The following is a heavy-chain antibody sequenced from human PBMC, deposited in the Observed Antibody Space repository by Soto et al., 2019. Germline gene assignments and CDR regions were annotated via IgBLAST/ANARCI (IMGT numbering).Heavy chain of an antibody. CDR3: ARDLWGYCGADCYPLDV. CDR2: IFYSGST. J-gene: IGHJ6*02. V-gene: IGHV4-39*02. CDR1: GGSISSSSYY. D-gene: IGHD2-21*02. Sequence: PSETLSLTCTVSGGSISSSSYYWGWIRQPPGKGLEWIGSIFYSGSTYYNPSLKSRVTMSVDTSKNQFSLELSSVTAADTAVYYCARDLWGYCGADCYPLDVWGQGTTVTVSS.